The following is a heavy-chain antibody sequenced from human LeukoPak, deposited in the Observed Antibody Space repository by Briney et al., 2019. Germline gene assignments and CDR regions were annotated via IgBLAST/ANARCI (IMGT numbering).Heavy chain of an antibody. CDR1: GFTVSLYY. CDR2: IYSGGPT. D-gene: IGHD2-8*02. CDR3: ARGWVVATGGFDM. Sequence: GGSLRLSCAASGFTVSLYYMTWVRQAPGKGLEWVSVIYSGGPTYYADSVKGRFTISRDNSKNTVYLQMNSLRGEDTAVYFCARGWVVATGGFDMWGQGTMVTVSS. J-gene: IGHJ3*02. V-gene: IGHV3-53*01.